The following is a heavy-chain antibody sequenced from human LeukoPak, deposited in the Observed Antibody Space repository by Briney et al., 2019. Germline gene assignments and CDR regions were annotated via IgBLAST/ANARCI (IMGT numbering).Heavy chain of an antibody. J-gene: IGHJ4*02. V-gene: IGHV4-34*01. CDR2: INDSGST. D-gene: IGHD6-25*01. CDR3: AGGYSSGLEY. CDR1: GGSFSGYY. Sequence: SETLSLTCAVYGGSFSGYYWSWIRQPPGKGLEWIGEINDSGSTNYIPSLKSRVTISVDTSKNQFSLKLSSVTAADTAVYYCAGGYSSGLEYWGQGTPVTVSS.